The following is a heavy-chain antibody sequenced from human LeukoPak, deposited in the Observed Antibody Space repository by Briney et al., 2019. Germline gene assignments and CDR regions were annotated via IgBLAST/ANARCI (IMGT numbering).Heavy chain of an antibody. CDR2: FNPSSGGT. CDR3: ARDLAFGEMVTNRGAFDI. J-gene: IGHJ3*02. CDR1: GYTFTGYY. D-gene: IGHD5-24*01. Sequence: ASVKVSCKASGYTFTGYYIHWVRQAPGQGLEGMGWFNPSSGGTNYAQKFQDRVTMTRDTSISTVYMELTRLRSDDTAVYYCARDLAFGEMVTNRGAFDIWGQGTMVTVSS. V-gene: IGHV1-2*02.